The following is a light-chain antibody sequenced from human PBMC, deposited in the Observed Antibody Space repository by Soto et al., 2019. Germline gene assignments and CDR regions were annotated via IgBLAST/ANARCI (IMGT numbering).Light chain of an antibody. V-gene: IGKV3-15*01. J-gene: IGKJ4*01. CDR1: QSIGTN. Sequence: EIVMTQSPATLSVSPWGRGTLSCRASQSIGTNLAWYQQKPGQAPRLLISGASTRAAGFPVRFSGSGSGTDFTLTISSLEPEDFAVYCCQQRKKWPPLTFGGGTKVDIK. CDR3: QQRKKWPPLT. CDR2: GAS.